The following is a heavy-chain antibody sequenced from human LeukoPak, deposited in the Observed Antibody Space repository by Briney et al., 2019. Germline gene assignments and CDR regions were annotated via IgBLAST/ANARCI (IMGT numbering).Heavy chain of an antibody. V-gene: IGHV3-30*02. CDR2: LQYDGNNK. Sequence: GGSLRLTCAASGFTFSSYDMHWVRQAPGKGLEGVAFLQYDGNNKYYAESVRGRFTISKDNSKNTLFLQMNSLRPDDTAIYYCARDSIRQQLYYFDSWGQGTLVTVSS. D-gene: IGHD6-13*01. J-gene: IGHJ4*02. CDR1: GFTFSSYD. CDR3: ARDSIRQQLYYFDS.